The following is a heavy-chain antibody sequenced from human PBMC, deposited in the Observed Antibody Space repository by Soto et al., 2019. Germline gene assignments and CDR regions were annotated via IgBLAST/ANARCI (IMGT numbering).Heavy chain of an antibody. CDR1: GGSFVGYY. D-gene: IGHD2-15*01. CDR3: ARGRLGYCSGGSCYSRDFAFDI. Sequence: SVTLSVTWAVYGGSFVGYYWSWIRQPPGKGLEWIGEINHSGSTNYNPSLKSRVTISVDTSKNQFSLKLSSVTAADTAVYYCARGRLGYCSGGSCYSRDFAFDIWGQGTMVTVSS. CDR2: INHSGST. J-gene: IGHJ3*02. V-gene: IGHV4-34*01.